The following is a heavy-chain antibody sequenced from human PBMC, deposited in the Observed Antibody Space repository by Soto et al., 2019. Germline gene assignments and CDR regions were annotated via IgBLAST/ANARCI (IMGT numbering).Heavy chain of an antibody. Sequence: GASVKVSCKSSGYTFTSYVISWVRQAPGQGLEWMGWISAYNGNTNYAQKLQGRVTMTTDTSTSTAYMELRSLRSDDTAVYYCARGVGSGSYYNQYNWFDPWGQGTLVTVSS. CDR3: ARGVGSGSYYNQYNWFDP. V-gene: IGHV1-18*01. CDR1: GYTFTSYV. D-gene: IGHD3-10*01. J-gene: IGHJ5*02. CDR2: ISAYNGNT.